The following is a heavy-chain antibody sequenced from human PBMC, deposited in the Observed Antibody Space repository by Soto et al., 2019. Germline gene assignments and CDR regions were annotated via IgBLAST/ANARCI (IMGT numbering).Heavy chain of an antibody. CDR1: GFTFSNAW. Sequence: GSLRLSCAASGFTFSNAWMSWVRQAPGKGVEWVGRIKSKTDGGTTDYDAPVKGRFTISRDDSKNKLYLQMNSLKTEDTAVYYCTTDLDYNLDYWGQETLVTVS. CDR2: IKSKTDGGTT. V-gene: IGHV3-15*01. D-gene: IGHD4-4*01. CDR3: TTDLDYNLDY. J-gene: IGHJ4*02.